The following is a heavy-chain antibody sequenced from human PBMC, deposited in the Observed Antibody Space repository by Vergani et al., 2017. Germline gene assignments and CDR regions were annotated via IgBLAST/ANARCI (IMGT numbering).Heavy chain of an antibody. V-gene: IGHV1-69*01. CDR1: GGTFSSYA. J-gene: IGHJ6*03. D-gene: IGHD6-19*01. CDR3: AKVLXSGWFIQEYYYYYYMDV. CDR2: IIPIFGTA. Sequence: QVQLVQSGAEVKKPGSSVKVSCKASGGTFSSYAISWVRQAPGQGLEWMGGIIPIFGTANYAQKFQGRVTFTADESTSTAYMELSSLRAEDTAVYYCAKVLXSGWFIQEYYYYYYMDVWGKGTTVTVSS.